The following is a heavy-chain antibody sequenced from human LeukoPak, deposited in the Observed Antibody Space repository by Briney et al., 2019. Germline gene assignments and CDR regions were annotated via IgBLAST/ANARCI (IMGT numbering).Heavy chain of an antibody. CDR2: ISGSGGST. J-gene: IGHJ4*02. CDR1: GFTFSSYA. CDR3: AKNVLWFGELFDY. Sequence: GGSLRLSCAASGFTFSSYAMSWVRQAPGEGLEWVSAISGSGGSTYYADSVKGRFTISRDNSKNTLYLQMNSLRAEDTAVYYCAKNVLWFGELFDYWGQGTLVTVSS. D-gene: IGHD3-10*01. V-gene: IGHV3-23*01.